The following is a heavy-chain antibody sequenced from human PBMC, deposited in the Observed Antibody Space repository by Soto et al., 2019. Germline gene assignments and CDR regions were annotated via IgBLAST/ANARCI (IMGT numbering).Heavy chain of an antibody. Sequence: GGSLRLSCAASRFTFSNYWMAWVRQAPGKGLEWVANRKQDGSETNFVDSVKGRFTISRDNAKNSLHLQMNSLRAEDTAVYYCSRALVHGGDFWGQGTLVTVSS. J-gene: IGHJ4*02. V-gene: IGHV3-7*01. CDR3: SRALVHGGDF. D-gene: IGHD3-10*01. CDR1: RFTFSNYW. CDR2: RKQDGSET.